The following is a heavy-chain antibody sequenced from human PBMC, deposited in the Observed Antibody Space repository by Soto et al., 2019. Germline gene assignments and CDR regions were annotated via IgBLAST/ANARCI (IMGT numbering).Heavy chain of an antibody. Sequence: SVKVSCKASGGTFSSYAISWVRQAPGQGLEWMGGIIPIFGTADYAQKFQGRVTITADESTSTAYMELSSLRSEDTAVYYCARGRGYCSSTSCYVFDYWGQGTLVTVSS. J-gene: IGHJ4*02. CDR2: IIPIFGTA. D-gene: IGHD2-2*01. V-gene: IGHV1-69*13. CDR1: GGTFSSYA. CDR3: ARGRGYCSSTSCYVFDY.